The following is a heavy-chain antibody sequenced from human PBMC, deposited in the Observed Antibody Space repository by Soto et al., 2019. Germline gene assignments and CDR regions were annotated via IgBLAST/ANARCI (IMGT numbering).Heavy chain of an antibody. CDR1: GYTFTSYY. V-gene: IGHV1-46*01. CDR3: ARSYYYDSSGYYPPPWFDP. CDR2: INPSGGST. Sequence: ASVKGSCKASGYTFTSYYMHWVLQAPGQGLEWMGIINPSGGSTSYAQKFQGRVTMTRDTSTSTVYMELSSLRSEDTAVYYCARSYYYDSSGYYPPPWFDPWGQGTLVTVSS. D-gene: IGHD3-22*01. J-gene: IGHJ5*02.